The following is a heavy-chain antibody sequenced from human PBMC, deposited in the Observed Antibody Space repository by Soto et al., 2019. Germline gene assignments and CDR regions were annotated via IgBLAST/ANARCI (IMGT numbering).Heavy chain of an antibody. J-gene: IGHJ6*02. Sequence: AASVKVSCKASGYTFTGYYMHWVRQAPGQGLEWMGWINPNSGGTNYAQKFQGWVTMTRDTSISTAYMELSRLRSDDTAVYYCARGAAYCSSTSCSTPKRYYYYGMDVWGQGTTVTVSS. D-gene: IGHD2-2*01. CDR2: INPNSGGT. CDR1: GYTFTGYY. V-gene: IGHV1-2*04. CDR3: ARGAAYCSSTSCSTPKRYYYYGMDV.